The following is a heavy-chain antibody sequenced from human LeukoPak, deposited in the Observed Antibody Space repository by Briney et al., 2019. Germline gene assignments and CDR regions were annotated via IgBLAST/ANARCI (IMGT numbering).Heavy chain of an antibody. J-gene: IGHJ4*02. CDR2: ISGSDNGGST. CDR3: VKDFWRRRGTPDS. CDR1: GFDFSIYT. Sequence: QPGGSLRLSCSASGFDFSIYTMYWVRQAPGKGPEYVSTISGSDNGGSTYYADSVRGRFTISRDDSKSIVYLQMNGLRSEDTAVYYCVKDFWRRRGTPDSWGQGTRVSVSS. V-gene: IGHV3-64D*06. D-gene: IGHD3-3*01.